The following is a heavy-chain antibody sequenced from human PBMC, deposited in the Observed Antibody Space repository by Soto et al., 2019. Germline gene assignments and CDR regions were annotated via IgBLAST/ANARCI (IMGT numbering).Heavy chain of an antibody. CDR1: GYTFSSYA. D-gene: IGHD7-27*01. CDR3: ARDTGDGTLDF. CDR2: MNAGYGNK. J-gene: IGHJ4*02. Sequence: ASVKVSRKASGYTFSSYAIPGVRPASRQRLEGMGWMNAGYGNKKSSHKFQDRVTISRDTSASTAYMELTSLRSEDTAVYYCARDTGDGTLDFWGQGTLVTVSS. V-gene: IGHV1-3*01.